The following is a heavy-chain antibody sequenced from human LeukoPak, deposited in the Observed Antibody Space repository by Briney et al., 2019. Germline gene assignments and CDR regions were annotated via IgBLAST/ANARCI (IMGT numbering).Heavy chain of an antibody. CDR3: ARIRVGATFDF. V-gene: IGHV4-59*01. CDR2: IYYSGST. D-gene: IGHD1-26*01. CDR1: GGSISSYY. J-gene: IGHJ4*02. Sequence: SETLSLTCTVSGGSISSYYWNWIRQPPGKGLEWIGYIYYSGSTNYNPSLKSRVTISVDTSKNQFSLNLSSVTAADTAVYYCARIRVGATFDFWGQGTLVTVSS.